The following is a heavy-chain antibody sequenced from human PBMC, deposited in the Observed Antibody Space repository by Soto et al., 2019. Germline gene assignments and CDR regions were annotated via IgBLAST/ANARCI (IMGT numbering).Heavy chain of an antibody. J-gene: IGHJ4*02. CDR2: IDRSGSAT. CDR1: GLTASNTA. D-gene: IGHD6-13*01. V-gene: IGHV3-23*01. Sequence: EVQLLESGGGLVQPGGSLRLSCAASGLTASNTAMSWVRQAPGKGLEWVSSIDRSGSATYYPDSVKGRFTISRDNSKNTFYLQMNGLRGEDTALYYWAKDLGSSPPGDYWGQGTLVTVSS. CDR3: AKDLGSSPPGDY.